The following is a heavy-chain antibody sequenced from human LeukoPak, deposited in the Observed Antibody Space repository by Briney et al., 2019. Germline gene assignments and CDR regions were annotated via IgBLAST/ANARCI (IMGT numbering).Heavy chain of an antibody. Sequence: SETLSLTCAVSGYPISSGYYWGWIRQPPGKGLEWIGSIYHSGSTYYNPSLKSRVTISVDTSKNQFSLKLSSVTAADTAVYYCASVFWSGYPYWGQGTLVTVSS. V-gene: IGHV4-38-2*01. J-gene: IGHJ4*02. D-gene: IGHD3-3*01. CDR3: ASVFWSGYPY. CDR1: GYPISSGYY. CDR2: IYHSGST.